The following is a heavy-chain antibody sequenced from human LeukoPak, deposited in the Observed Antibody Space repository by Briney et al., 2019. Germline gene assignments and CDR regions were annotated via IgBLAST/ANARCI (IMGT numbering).Heavy chain of an antibody. CDR1: GFTFSNYA. CDR3: ARDPYYYDSSGYYGEGFDY. CDR2: ISSSRNYI. D-gene: IGHD3-22*01. Sequence: GGSLRLSCAASGFTFSNYAMNWVRQAPGKGLEWVSYISSSRNYIFYADSVKGRFTISRDNAKNSLYLQMNSLRAEDTAVYYCARDPYYYDSSGYYGEGFDYWGRGTLVTVSS. V-gene: IGHV3-21*01. J-gene: IGHJ4*02.